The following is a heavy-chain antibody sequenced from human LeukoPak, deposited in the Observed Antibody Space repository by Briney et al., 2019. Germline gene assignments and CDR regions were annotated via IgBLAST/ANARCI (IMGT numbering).Heavy chain of an antibody. Sequence: GGSLRLSCAASGFTFSSYAMSWVRQAPGKGLEWVSAICGSGGSTYYADSVKGRFTISRDNSKNTLYLQMNSLRAEDTAVYYCAKDRAYYYDSSGYYYFDYWGQGTLVTVSS. D-gene: IGHD3-22*01. CDR3: AKDRAYYYDSSGYYYFDY. CDR1: GFTFSSYA. CDR2: ICGSGGST. J-gene: IGHJ4*02. V-gene: IGHV3-23*01.